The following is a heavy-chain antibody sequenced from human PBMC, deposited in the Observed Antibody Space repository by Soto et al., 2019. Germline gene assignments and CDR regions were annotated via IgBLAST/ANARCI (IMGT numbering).Heavy chain of an antibody. V-gene: IGHV4-34*01. J-gene: IGHJ4*02. CDR1: GGSFSGYY. Sequence: SETLSLTCAVYGGSFSGYYWSWIRQPPGKGLEWIGEINHSGSTNYNPSLKSRVTISVDTSKNQFSLKLSSVTAADTAVYYCARVEFRYFDWLFKGFDYWGQGTLVTVSS. CDR2: INHSGST. D-gene: IGHD3-9*01. CDR3: ARVEFRYFDWLFKGFDY.